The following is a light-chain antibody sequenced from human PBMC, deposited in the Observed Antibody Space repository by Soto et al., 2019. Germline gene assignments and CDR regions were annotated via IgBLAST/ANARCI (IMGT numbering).Light chain of an antibody. V-gene: IGKV3-20*01. CDR1: QSVGSSY. Sequence: EIVLTQSPGTLSLAPGERATLSCRASQSVGSSYLAWYQQIPGQSPRLLIYGTSIRATGIPDRFSGSGSGTDFTLTINRLETEDFAVDYCQQSDKSPLTFGGGTRVEI. CDR2: GTS. J-gene: IGKJ4*01. CDR3: QQSDKSPLT.